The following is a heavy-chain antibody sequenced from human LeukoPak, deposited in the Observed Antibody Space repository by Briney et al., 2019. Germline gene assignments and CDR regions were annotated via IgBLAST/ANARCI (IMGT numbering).Heavy chain of an antibody. J-gene: IGHJ4*02. CDR2: ISYDGSNK. Sequence: GGSLRLSCAASGFTFSSYAMHWVRQAPGKGLEWVAVISYDGSNKYYADSVKGRFTISRDNSKNTLYLQMNSLGAEDTAVYYCARDYFGRYYDFWSGYEGQGFDYWGQGTLVTVSS. CDR1: GFTFSSYA. CDR3: ARDYFGRYYDFWSGYEGQGFDY. D-gene: IGHD3-3*01. V-gene: IGHV3-30-3*01.